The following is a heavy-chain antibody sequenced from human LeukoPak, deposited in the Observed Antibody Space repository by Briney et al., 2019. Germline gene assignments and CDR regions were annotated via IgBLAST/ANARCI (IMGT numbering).Heavy chain of an antibody. V-gene: IGHV4-39*01. J-gene: IGHJ3*02. CDR1: GGSFSGYY. D-gene: IGHD3-10*01. Sequence: SETLSLTCAVYGGSFSGYYWGWIRQPPGKGLEWIGSIYYSGSTYYNPSLKSRVTISVDTSKNQFSLKLSSVTAADTAVYYCARHDKVLLWFGEPDSDAFDIWGQGTMVTVSS. CDR2: IYYSGST. CDR3: ARHDKVLLWFGEPDSDAFDI.